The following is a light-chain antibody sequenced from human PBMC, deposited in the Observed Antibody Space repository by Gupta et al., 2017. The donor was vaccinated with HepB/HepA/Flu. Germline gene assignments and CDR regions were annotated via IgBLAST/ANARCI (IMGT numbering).Light chain of an antibody. J-gene: IGLJ1*01. V-gene: IGLV1-44*01. CDR1: SSNVGSHN. CDR2: STN. Sequence: QSVLTQPPSASGTPGQRVTISCSGSSSNVGSHNINWYQQLPGTAPKLLIYSTNQRPSGVPDRFSASKSGTSASLAIXGXQSEDEXDYFCGTWDKSLNAFVFGTGTEVTVL. CDR3: GTWDKSLNAFV.